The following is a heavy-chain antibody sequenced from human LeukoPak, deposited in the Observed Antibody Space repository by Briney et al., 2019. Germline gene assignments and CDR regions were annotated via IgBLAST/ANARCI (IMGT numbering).Heavy chain of an antibody. CDR1: GGSISSSGYY. CDR3: ARAAIYYYGSGSSFMGFDY. V-gene: IGHV4-39*07. D-gene: IGHD3-10*01. Sequence: SETLSLTCTVSGGSISSSGYYWGWIRQPPGKGLEWIGSIYSSGSTYYNPSLKSRVTISINTSKNQFSLKLSSVTAADTAVYYCARAAIYYYGSGSSFMGFDYWGQGTLVTVSS. J-gene: IGHJ4*02. CDR2: IYSSGST.